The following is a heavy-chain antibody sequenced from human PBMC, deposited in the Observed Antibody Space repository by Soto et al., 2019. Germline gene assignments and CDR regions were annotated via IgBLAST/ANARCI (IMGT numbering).Heavy chain of an antibody. J-gene: IGHJ6*02. D-gene: IGHD2-15*01. Sequence: SPTLSLTCAISGDSVSSNSAAWNWIRQSPSRGLEWLGRTYFRSKLYNDYAVSVKSRITINPDTSKNQFSLQLNSVTPEDTAVYYWGRGELYSCPPSLRYYYYGMDVWGQGNTVTVSS. CDR2: TYFRSKLYN. V-gene: IGHV6-1*01. CDR3: GRGELYSCPPSLRYYYYGMDV. CDR1: GDSVSSNSAA.